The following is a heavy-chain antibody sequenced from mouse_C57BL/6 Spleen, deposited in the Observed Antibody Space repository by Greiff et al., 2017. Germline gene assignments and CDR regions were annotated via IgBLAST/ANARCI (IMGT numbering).Heavy chain of an antibody. J-gene: IGHJ4*01. Sequence: EVQLQQSGPELVKPGASVKMSCKASGYTFTDYYMHWVKQSHGKRLEWIGYIYPNNGGNGYNQKFKGTATLTVDKSSSTAYMELRMLPSEDSAVYYCATCPPLITTGYSMDYWGQGTSVTVSS. V-gene: IGHV1-34*01. D-gene: IGHD1-1*01. CDR2: IYPNNGGN. CDR1: GYTFTDYY. CDR3: ATCPPLITTGYSMDY.